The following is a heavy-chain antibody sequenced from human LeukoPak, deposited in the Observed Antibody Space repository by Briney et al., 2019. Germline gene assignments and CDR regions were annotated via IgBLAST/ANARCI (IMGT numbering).Heavy chain of an antibody. V-gene: IGHV1-2*02. Sequence: ASVKVSCKASGYTFTGYYMHWVRQAPGQGLEWMGWISPNSGGTNYAQKFQGRVTMTRDTSISTAYMELSRLRSDDSAMYYCARLLTGDRYAFDIWGQGTMDIVSS. J-gene: IGHJ3*02. CDR1: GYTFTGYY. D-gene: IGHD7-27*01. CDR2: ISPNSGGT. CDR3: ARLLTGDRYAFDI.